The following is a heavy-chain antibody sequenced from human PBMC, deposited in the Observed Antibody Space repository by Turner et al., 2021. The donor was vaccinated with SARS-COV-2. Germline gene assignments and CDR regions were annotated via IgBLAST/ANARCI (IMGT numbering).Heavy chain of an antibody. Sequence: EVQLVESGGDLVQPGGSLRLSCAASGFTFDDYAMHLVRQAPGKGLEWVSGISWNSASIDYADSVKGRFTISRENAKNSLYLQMISLRAEDTAFYYCTRGDFGGNPLSNKFDYWGQGTLVTVSS. CDR3: TRGDFGGNPLSNKFDY. J-gene: IGHJ4*02. CDR1: GFTFDDYA. CDR2: ISWNSASI. V-gene: IGHV3-9*01. D-gene: IGHD4-17*01.